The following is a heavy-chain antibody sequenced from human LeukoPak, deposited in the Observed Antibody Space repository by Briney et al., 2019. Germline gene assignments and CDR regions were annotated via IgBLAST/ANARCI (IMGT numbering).Heavy chain of an antibody. Sequence: SETLSLTCTVSGGSISSYYWSWIRQPPGKGLEWIGYIYTSGSTNYNPSLKSRVTMSVDTSKNQFSLKLSSVTAADTAVYYCARQWLVSSDAFDIWGQGTMVTVSS. CDR1: GGSISSYY. D-gene: IGHD6-19*01. J-gene: IGHJ3*02. CDR2: IYTSGST. V-gene: IGHV4-59*08. CDR3: ARQWLVSSDAFDI.